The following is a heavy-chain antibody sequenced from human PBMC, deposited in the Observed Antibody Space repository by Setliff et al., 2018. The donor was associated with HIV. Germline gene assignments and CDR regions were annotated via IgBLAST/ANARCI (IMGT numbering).Heavy chain of an antibody. CDR2: IYYRGST. D-gene: IGHD2-21*02. J-gene: IGHJ1*01. CDR3: ARHYGAVKSVVTVVAKYFPH. CDR1: GGSIRSSSYY. V-gene: IGHV4-39*01. Sequence: LSLTCNVSGGSIRSSSYYWGWIRQPPGKGLEWIGSIYYRGSTYYNPSLKSRVTISVDTSKNQFSLKLTSVTAADTAMYYCARHYGAVKSVVTVVAKYFPHWGQGTLVTVSS.